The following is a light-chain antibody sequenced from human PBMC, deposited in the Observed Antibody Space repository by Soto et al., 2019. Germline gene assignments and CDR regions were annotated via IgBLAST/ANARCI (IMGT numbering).Light chain of an antibody. CDR1: SSDVGGYNF. CDR2: EVS. CDR3: NSYTISNTRV. V-gene: IGLV2-14*01. Sequence: QSVLTQPASVSGSPGQSITISCTGTSSDVGGYNFVSWYQHHPGKAPQLIIYEVSNRPSGVSNRYSGSKSGNTASLTISGLQPEDEADYYCNSYTISNTRVFGGGTKVTVL. J-gene: IGLJ3*02.